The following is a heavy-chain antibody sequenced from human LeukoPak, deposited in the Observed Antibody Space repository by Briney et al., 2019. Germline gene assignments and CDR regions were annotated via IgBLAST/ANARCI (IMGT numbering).Heavy chain of an antibody. Sequence: GGSLRLSCAASGFTFSSYSMNWVRQAPGKGLEWVSSISSSSSYIYYADSVKGRFTISRDNAKNSLYQQMNSLRAEDTALYYCARGPPVGARRHSAFDIWGQGTMVTVSS. V-gene: IGHV3-21*04. D-gene: IGHD1-26*01. CDR2: ISSSSSYI. CDR1: GFTFSSYS. J-gene: IGHJ3*02. CDR3: ARGPPVGARRHSAFDI.